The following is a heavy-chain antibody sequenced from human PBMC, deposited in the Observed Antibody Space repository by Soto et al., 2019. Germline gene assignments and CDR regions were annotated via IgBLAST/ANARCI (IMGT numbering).Heavy chain of an antibody. V-gene: IGHV1-24*01. J-gene: IGHJ5*02. Sequence: VKVSCKVSGYTLTELSMHWVRQAPGKGLEWMGGFDPEDGETIYAQKFQGRVTMTEDTSTDTAYMELSSLRSEDTAVYYCATARFLIFGVVIADNWFDPWGQGTLVTVSS. D-gene: IGHD3-3*01. CDR1: GYTLTELS. CDR3: ATARFLIFGVVIADNWFDP. CDR2: FDPEDGET.